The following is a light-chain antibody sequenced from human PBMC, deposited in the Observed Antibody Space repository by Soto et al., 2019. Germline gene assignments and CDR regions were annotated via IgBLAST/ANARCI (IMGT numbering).Light chain of an antibody. J-gene: IGKJ1*01. CDR2: GGS. V-gene: IGKV3-20*01. Sequence: EIVLTQSPGTLSLSPGERATLSCRASEFVTSTYLAWYQQKPGQAPRLLIYGGSSRATGIPDRFRGSGSGTDFTLTISRLEPEDFAVYYCQQYFTSQTFGQGTKVEIK. CDR1: EFVTSTY. CDR3: QQYFTSQT.